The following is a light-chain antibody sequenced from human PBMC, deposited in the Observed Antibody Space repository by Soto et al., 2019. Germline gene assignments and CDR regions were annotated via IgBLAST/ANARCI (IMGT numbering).Light chain of an antibody. V-gene: IGKV3-20*01. Sequence: EIVLTQSPGTLSLSPGERATLSCRASQSVNSNYLAWYQQKPGQGPRLLMYGASSRATGIPDRFSGSGSGTPFTLTISSLEPEDLPVYYSQRYDSSPRAFGKGTRVEIK. CDR2: GAS. CDR3: QRYDSSPRA. CDR1: QSVNSNY. J-gene: IGKJ1*01.